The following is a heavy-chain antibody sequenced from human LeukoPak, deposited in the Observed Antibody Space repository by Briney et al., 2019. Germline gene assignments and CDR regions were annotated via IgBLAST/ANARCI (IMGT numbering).Heavy chain of an antibody. J-gene: IGHJ6*02. CDR1: GFTFSSYW. CDR3: ARGNAMGV. CDR2: INQDGSER. V-gene: IGHV3-7*01. Sequence: GGSLRLSCAASGFTFSSYWMTWVRQAPGKGLEWVANINQDGSERYYVDSVKGRFTSSRDNAKNSLSLQMNSLRAEDTALYYCARGNAMGVWGQGTTVTASS.